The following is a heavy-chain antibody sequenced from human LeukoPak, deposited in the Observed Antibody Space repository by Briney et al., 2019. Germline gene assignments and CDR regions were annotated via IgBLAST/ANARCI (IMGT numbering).Heavy chain of an antibody. D-gene: IGHD3-22*01. CDR1: GFTFSDHY. V-gene: IGHV3-72*01. CDR3: ARDGYDSSGYVYHDY. J-gene: IGHJ4*02. Sequence: QPGGSLRLSCAVSGFTFSDHYMDWVRQAPGKGLEWVGRSRNKANSYTTEYAASVKGRFTISRDNSKNSPYLQMNSLKTEDTAVDYCARDGYDSSGYVYHDYWGQGTLVTVSS. CDR2: SRNKANSYTT.